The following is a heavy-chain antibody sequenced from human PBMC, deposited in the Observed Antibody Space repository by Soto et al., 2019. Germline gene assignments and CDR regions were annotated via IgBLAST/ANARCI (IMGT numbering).Heavy chain of an antibody. CDR1: GYTFTTHG. V-gene: IGHV1-18*01. CDR2: VSGDNGQT. J-gene: IGHJ5*02. D-gene: IGHD2-2*01. CDR3: ARDLGYCRSGPRYREWFDP. Sequence: QVQLVQSGAEVKKPGASVKVSCKASGYTFTTHGISWVRQAPGQGLEWMGWVSGDNGQTNYAQSLQGRVTMTTDTSTNTAYMALRSLRSDDTAVYYWARDLGYCRSGPRYREWFDPWGQGTLVTVSS.